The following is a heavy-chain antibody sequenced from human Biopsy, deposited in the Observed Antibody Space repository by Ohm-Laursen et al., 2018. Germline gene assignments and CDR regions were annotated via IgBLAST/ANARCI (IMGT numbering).Heavy chain of an antibody. CDR1: GFTFSSYA. Sequence: SLRLSCTASGFTFSSYAMSWVRQAPGKGLEWVSAITSSGDTTYYSDSVKGRFTISRDNSKNTLFLQMKSLRAEDTAIYYCGRRPFFDYWSAYYVDHWGQGALVTVSS. D-gene: IGHD3-3*01. CDR3: GRRPFFDYWSAYYVDH. J-gene: IGHJ5*02. V-gene: IGHV3-23*01. CDR2: ITSSGDTT.